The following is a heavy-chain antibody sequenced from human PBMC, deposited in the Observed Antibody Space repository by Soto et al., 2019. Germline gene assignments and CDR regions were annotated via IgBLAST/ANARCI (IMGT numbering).Heavy chain of an antibody. V-gene: IGHV3-53*04. J-gene: IGHJ4*02. D-gene: IGHD6-13*01. CDR1: GFTVSSNY. CDR2: IYSGGST. Sequence: GGYLRLSSAASGFTVSSNYMSWVRQAPGKGLEWVSVIYSGGSTYYADSVKGRFTISRHNSKNTLYLQMNSLRAEDTAVYYCTRATSSQLALAYSGQGTLVPVSS. CDR3: TRATSSQLALAY.